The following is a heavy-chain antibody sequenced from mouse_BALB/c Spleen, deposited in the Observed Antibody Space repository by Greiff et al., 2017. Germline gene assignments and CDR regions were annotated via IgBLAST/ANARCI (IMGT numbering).Heavy chain of an antibody. J-gene: IGHJ4*01. CDR3: ARYGYYDYYAMDY. D-gene: IGHD2-3*01. V-gene: IGHV3-8*02. CDR1: GDSITSGY. CDR2: ISYSGST. Sequence: DVKLQESGPSLVKPSQTLSLTCSVTGDSITSGYWNWIRKFPGNKLEYMGYISYSGSTYYNPSLKSRISITRDTSKNQYYLQLNSVTTEDTATYYCARYGYYDYYAMDYWGQGTSVTVSS.